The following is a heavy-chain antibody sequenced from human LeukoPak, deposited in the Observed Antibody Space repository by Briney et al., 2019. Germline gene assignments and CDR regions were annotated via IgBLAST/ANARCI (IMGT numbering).Heavy chain of an antibody. Sequence: PGRSLRLSCAASGITFSSHGMHWVRQAPGKGLEWVAVISYDGSNKYYAGSVKGRFTISRDNSKNTLYLQMNSLRAEDTAVYYCAKDENPLWDTAMGGPFDPWGQGTLVTVSS. D-gene: IGHD5-18*01. V-gene: IGHV3-30*18. CDR1: GITFSSHG. J-gene: IGHJ5*02. CDR3: AKDENPLWDTAMGGPFDP. CDR2: ISYDGSNK.